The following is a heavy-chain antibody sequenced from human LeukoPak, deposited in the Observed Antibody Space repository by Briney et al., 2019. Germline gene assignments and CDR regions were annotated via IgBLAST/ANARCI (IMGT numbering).Heavy chain of an antibody. Sequence: GASVQVSCKASGYTFTGYYMHWVRQAPGQGLEWMGRINPNSGGTNYAQKFQGRVTMTRDTSISTAYMELSRLRSDDTAVYYCARAKPYYGSGIGWFDPWGQGTLVTVSS. D-gene: IGHD3-10*01. CDR2: INPNSGGT. J-gene: IGHJ5*02. V-gene: IGHV1-2*06. CDR3: ARAKPYYGSGIGWFDP. CDR1: GYTFTGYY.